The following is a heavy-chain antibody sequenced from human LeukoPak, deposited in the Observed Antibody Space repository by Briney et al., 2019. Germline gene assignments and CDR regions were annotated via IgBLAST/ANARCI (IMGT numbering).Heavy chain of an antibody. Sequence: SETLSLTCTLSGGSISGYNWSWVREPPGEGLEWIGYIYYSGSTNYNPSLKSRVTISVDTSKNQFSLKLSSVTAADTAVYYCARESGYSGPFDNWGQGTLVTVSS. J-gene: IGHJ4*02. V-gene: IGHV4-59*01. CDR3: ARESGYSGPFDN. CDR2: IYYSGST. CDR1: GGSISGYN. D-gene: IGHD5-12*01.